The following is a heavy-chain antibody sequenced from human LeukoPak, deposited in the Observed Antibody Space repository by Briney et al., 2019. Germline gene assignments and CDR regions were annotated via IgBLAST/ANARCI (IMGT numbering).Heavy chain of an antibody. D-gene: IGHD1-26*01. J-gene: IGHJ4*02. Sequence: GGSLRLSCAASGFTFDDYAMHWVRQAPGKGLEWVSGISWNSGSIGYADSVKGRFTISRDNAKNSLYLQMNSLRAEDTALYYCAKDIGELGPAFDYWGQGTLVTASS. CDR3: AKDIGELGPAFDY. V-gene: IGHV3-9*01. CDR2: ISWNSGSI. CDR1: GFTFDDYA.